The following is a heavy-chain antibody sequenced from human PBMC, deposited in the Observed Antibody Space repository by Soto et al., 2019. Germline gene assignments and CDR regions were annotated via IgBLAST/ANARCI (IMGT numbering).Heavy chain of an antibody. Sequence: ASVKVSCKASGYTFTSYGISWVRQAPGQGLEWMGWISAYNGNTNYAQKLQGRVTMTTDTSTSIAYMELRSLRSDDTAVYYCARDWYCSGGSCSQSPFDYWGQGTLVTVSS. V-gene: IGHV1-18*01. CDR1: GYTFTSYG. D-gene: IGHD2-15*01. CDR2: ISAYNGNT. CDR3: ARDWYCSGGSCSQSPFDY. J-gene: IGHJ4*02.